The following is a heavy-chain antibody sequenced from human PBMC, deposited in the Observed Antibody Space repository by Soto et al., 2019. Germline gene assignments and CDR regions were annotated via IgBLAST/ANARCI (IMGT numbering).Heavy chain of an antibody. Sequence: GGSLSLSCAASGFTFSSYWMSWVRQAPGKGLEWVANIKQDGSEKYYVDSVKGRFTISRDNAKNSLYLQMNSLRAEDTAVYYCARDIVVVPAAPSFDYWGQGTLVTVAS. CDR3: ARDIVVVPAAPSFDY. CDR1: GFTFSSYW. J-gene: IGHJ4*02. V-gene: IGHV3-7*01. D-gene: IGHD2-2*01. CDR2: IKQDGSEK.